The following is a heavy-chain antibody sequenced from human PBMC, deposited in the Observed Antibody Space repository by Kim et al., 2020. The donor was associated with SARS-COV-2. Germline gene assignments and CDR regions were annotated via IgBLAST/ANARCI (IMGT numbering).Heavy chain of an antibody. CDR2: ILHDGTNK. CDR3: AKQGYETSVVTSYLDH. CDR1: GLTFTNYG. V-gene: IGHV3-30*18. J-gene: IGHJ4*02. Sequence: GGSLRLSCAVSGLTFTNYGIHWVRQAPGKGLEWVASILHDGTNKYYAESVKGRFTISKDNSKNTLYLQMNSVRGEDTGVYYCAKQGYETSVVTSYLDHWGQGTLVGVSS. D-gene: IGHD3-16*02.